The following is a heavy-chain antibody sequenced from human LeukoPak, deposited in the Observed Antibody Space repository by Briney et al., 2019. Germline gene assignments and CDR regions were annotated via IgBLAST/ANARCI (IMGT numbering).Heavy chain of an antibody. CDR2: INPNSGGT. J-gene: IGHJ4*02. V-gene: IGHV1-2*02. CDR3: AGGGNSGGGYDSFDY. D-gene: IGHD6-13*01. CDR1: GYTFTGYY. Sequence: ASVKVSCKASGYTFTGYYMHWVRQAPGQGLEWMGWINPNSGGTNYAQKFQGRVTMTRDTPISTAYMELSRLRSDDTAVYYCAGGGNSGGGYDSFDYGGREPLVTVP.